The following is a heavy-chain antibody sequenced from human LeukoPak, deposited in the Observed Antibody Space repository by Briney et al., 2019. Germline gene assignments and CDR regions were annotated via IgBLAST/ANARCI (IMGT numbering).Heavy chain of an antibody. D-gene: IGHD3-22*01. J-gene: IGHJ4*02. CDR2: ISGSGGST. CDR3: ARVGSSGYYYDY. V-gene: IGHV3-23*01. Sequence: PGGSLRLSCAASGFTFSSYAMSWVRQAPGKGLEWVSAISGSGGSTYYADSVKGRFTISRDNAKNSLYLQMNSLRAEDTAVYYCARVGSSGYYYDYWGQGTLVTVSS. CDR1: GFTFSSYA.